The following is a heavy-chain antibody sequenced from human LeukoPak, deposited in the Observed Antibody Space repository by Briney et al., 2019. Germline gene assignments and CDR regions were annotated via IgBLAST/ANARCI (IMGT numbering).Heavy chain of an antibody. V-gene: IGHV1-2*02. CDR3: AKDRGGSSYYFDY. J-gene: IGHJ4*02. Sequence: ASVKVSCKASGYTFIAYYIHWVRQAPGQGHEWMGWINLNSGGTNFAQKFQGRVTLTRDTSINTAYMVQNSLSSADTAIYYCAKDRGGSSYYFDYWGQGALVTVSS. CDR2: INLNSGGT. D-gene: IGHD1-26*01. CDR1: GYTFIAYY.